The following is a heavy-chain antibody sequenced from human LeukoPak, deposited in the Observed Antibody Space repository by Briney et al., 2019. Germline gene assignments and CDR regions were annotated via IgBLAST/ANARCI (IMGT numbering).Heavy chain of an antibody. CDR2: IRSKAYGGTT. CDR3: ITEAFDI. Sequence: PGGSLRLSCTASGFTFGDYAMSWVRQAPGKGLEWVGFIRSKAYGGTTEYAASVKGRFTISRDDSKSIAYLQMNSLKTEDTAVYYCITEAFDIWGQGTMVTVSS. J-gene: IGHJ3*02. CDR1: GFTFGDYA. V-gene: IGHV3-49*04.